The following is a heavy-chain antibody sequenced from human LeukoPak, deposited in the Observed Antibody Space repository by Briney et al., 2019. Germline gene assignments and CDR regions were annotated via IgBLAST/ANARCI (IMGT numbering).Heavy chain of an antibody. J-gene: IGHJ6*02. V-gene: IGHV4-59*01. Sequence: SETLSLTCTVSGGSISSYYWSWIRQRPGKGLEWIGYIYYSGSTNYNPSLKSRVTISVDTSKNQFSLKLSSVTAADTAVYYCARALITMVRGVMGYYYYYGMDVWGQGTRSPSP. CDR1: GGSISSYY. CDR2: IYYSGST. CDR3: ARALITMVRGVMGYYYYYGMDV. D-gene: IGHD3-10*01.